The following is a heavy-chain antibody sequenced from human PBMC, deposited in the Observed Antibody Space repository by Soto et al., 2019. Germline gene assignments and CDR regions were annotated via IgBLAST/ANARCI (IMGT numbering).Heavy chain of an antibody. CDR1: DGSFSGYY. D-gene: IGHD2-2*01. V-gene: IGHV4-34*01. Sequence: SETLSLTCAVYDGSFSGYYWSWIRQPPGKGLEWIGEINHSGSTNYNPSLKSRVTISVDTSKNQFSLKLSSVTAADTAVYYCACNIVVVPAAIAQWFDPWGQGTLVTVSS. CDR2: INHSGST. J-gene: IGHJ5*02. CDR3: ACNIVVVPAAIAQWFDP.